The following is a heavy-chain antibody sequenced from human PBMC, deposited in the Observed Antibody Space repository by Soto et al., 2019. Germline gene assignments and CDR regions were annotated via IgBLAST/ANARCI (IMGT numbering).Heavy chain of an antibody. CDR2: INHSGST. V-gene: IGHV4-34*01. D-gene: IGHD5-12*01. CDR3: ARARRRAAILL. CDR1: CGSFIGYY. Sequence: TLSLTFAVYCGSFIGYYWSWIRQPPGKGLEWIGEINHSGSTNYNPSLKSRVTISVDTSKNQFSLKLSSVTAADTAVYYCARARRRAAILLWGQGTLVTVSS. J-gene: IGHJ4*02.